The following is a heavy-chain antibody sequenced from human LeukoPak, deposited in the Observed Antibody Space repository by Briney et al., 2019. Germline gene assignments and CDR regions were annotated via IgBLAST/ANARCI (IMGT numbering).Heavy chain of an antibody. J-gene: IGHJ4*02. CDR1: GGTFSSYA. CDR2: IIPIFGTA. V-gene: IGHV1-69*13. D-gene: IGHD6-19*01. CDR3: ARDRSIAVAGTFDY. Sequence: GASVKVSCKASGGTFSSYAISWVRQAPGQGLEWMGGIIPIFGTANYAQKFQGKVTITADESTSTAYMELSSLRSEDTAVYYCARDRSIAVAGTFDYWGQGTLVTVSS.